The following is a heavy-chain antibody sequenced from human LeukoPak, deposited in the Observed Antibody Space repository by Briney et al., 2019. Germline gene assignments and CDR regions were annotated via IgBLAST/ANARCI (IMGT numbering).Heavy chain of an antibody. Sequence: ASVKVSCKASGYTFTSYYMHWVRQAPGQGLEWMGIINPSGGSTSYAQKFQGRVTMTRDMSTSTVYMELSSLRSEDTAVYYCALSHGGLPLDIWGQGTMVTVSS. CDR2: INPSGGST. CDR1: GYTFTSYY. J-gene: IGHJ3*02. V-gene: IGHV1-46*01. D-gene: IGHD2/OR15-2a*01. CDR3: ALSHGGLPLDI.